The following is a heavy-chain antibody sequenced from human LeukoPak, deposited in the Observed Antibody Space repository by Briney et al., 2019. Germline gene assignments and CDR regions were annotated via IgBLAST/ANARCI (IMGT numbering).Heavy chain of an antibody. D-gene: IGHD5-24*01. Sequence: ASETLSLTCAVSGYSISSGYYWGWIRPPPGKGLEWSGNIYHSGSTYYNPSLKSRVTISVDTSKNQCSLKLSSVTAADTAVYYCARLTGDGYSPQDSFDIWGQGTMVTVSS. CDR3: ARLTGDGYSPQDSFDI. CDR1: GYSISSGYY. CDR2: IYHSGST. V-gene: IGHV4-38-2*01. J-gene: IGHJ3*02.